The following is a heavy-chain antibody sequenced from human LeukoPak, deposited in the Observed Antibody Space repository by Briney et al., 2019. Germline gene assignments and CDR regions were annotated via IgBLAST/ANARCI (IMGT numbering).Heavy chain of an antibody. V-gene: IGHV1-8*01. CDR2: MNPNSGNT. CDR3: ARGAIDY. J-gene: IGHJ4*02. CDR1: GYTFTSYD. Sequence: ASVKVSCKASGYTFTSYDINWVRQAPGRGLEWMGWMNPNSGNTDYAQKFQGRVTMTRNTSISTAYMELSSLRSEDTAVYYCARGAIDYWGQGTLVTVSS.